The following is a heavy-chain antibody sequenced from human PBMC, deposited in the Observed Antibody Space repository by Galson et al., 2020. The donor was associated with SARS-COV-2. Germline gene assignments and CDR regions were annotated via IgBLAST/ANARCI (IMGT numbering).Heavy chain of an antibody. V-gene: IGHV3-21*01. D-gene: IGHD3-10*01. CDR3: ARDHRVWFGDSDAFDI. Sequence: AGGSLRLSCAASGFSFMSYSMKWVRQAPGKGLEWVSSISSNIKDIYYADSVKGRFTISRDNAKNSLYLPMNSLRADDTAVYYCARDHRVWFGDSDAFDIWGQGTRVIVSS. CDR1: GFSFMSYS. J-gene: IGHJ3*02. CDR2: ISSNIKDI.